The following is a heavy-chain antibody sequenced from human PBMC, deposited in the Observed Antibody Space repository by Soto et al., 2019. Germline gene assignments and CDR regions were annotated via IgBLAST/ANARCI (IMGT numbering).Heavy chain of an antibody. D-gene: IGHD3-16*02. CDR1: GGSFSTNH. Sequence: QVQLHQWGAGLVRPSETLALTCAVNGGSFSTNHWNWIRQSPGKGLEWIGEISPDGATNFNPTLKSRLSISAETSKRQFSLHLTSVTAADTAVYFCARGLAAQSFYFDFWGQGTLVTVSS. J-gene: IGHJ4*02. V-gene: IGHV4-34*01. CDR2: ISPDGAT. CDR3: ARGLAAQSFYFDF.